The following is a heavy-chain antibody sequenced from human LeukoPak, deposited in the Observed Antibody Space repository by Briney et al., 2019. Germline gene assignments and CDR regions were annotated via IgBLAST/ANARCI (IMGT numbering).Heavy chain of an antibody. CDR1: GFTLSSYW. D-gene: IGHD6-6*01. V-gene: IGHV3-74*01. CDR3: ARDNSSVFDH. J-gene: IGHJ4*02. CDR2: IKSDGRSA. Sequence: PGGSLRLSCGASGFTLSSYWMHWVRQAPGKGLVWVSTIKSDGRSASYADSVRGRFTISRDNAKNTVFLQMGSLRAEDTAVYYCARDNSSVFDHWGQGALVTVSS.